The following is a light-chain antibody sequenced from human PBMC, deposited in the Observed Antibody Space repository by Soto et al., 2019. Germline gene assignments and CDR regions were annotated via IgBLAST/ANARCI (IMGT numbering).Light chain of an antibody. CDR3: QQRSNWPGT. Sequence: EIVLTQSPATLSLSPGERATLSCRASQSVSSYLAWYQQKTGQAPRLLIYDASNRATGIPARFSGSGSGTDFTLTISSLEPVDFAVYYCQQRSNWPGTFGQGTKLEIK. CDR2: DAS. V-gene: IGKV3-11*01. J-gene: IGKJ2*01. CDR1: QSVSSY.